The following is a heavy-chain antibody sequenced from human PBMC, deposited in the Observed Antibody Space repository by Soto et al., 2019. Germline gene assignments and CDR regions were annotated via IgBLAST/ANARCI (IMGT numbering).Heavy chain of an antibody. J-gene: IGHJ4*02. V-gene: IGHV4-4*02. D-gene: IGHD6-19*01. CDR2: IYQSGST. CDR1: GGSISSNNW. CDR3: ARDSGAGTHTGFDF. Sequence: QVQLQESGPGLVQPSETLSLICTVSGGSISSNNWWMWVRQPPGKGPEWIGKIYQSGSTNYNPSFKRRVIMSVDKSNNQFSLKLTSVTAADMAIYYCARDSGAGTHTGFDFWGEGTLVTVSS.